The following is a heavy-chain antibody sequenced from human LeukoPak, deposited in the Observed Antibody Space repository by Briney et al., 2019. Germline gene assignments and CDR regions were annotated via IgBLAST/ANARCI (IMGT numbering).Heavy chain of an antibody. D-gene: IGHD5-18*01. Sequence: PGGSLRLSCAVSGFTVSSNYMSWVRQAPGKGLEWVSFIYSGGSTYYADSVKGRFTISRDNSKNTLYLQMNSLRPEDTAVYYCARASYRGYYFDYWGQGTLVTVSS. J-gene: IGHJ4*02. V-gene: IGHV3-53*01. CDR3: ARASYRGYYFDY. CDR1: GFTVSSNY. CDR2: IYSGGST.